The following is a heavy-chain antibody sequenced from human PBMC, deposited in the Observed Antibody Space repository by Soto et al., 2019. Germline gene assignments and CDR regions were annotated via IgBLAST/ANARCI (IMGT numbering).Heavy chain of an antibody. Sequence: PGESLKISCKGSGYSFTSYWISWVRQMPGKGLEWMGRIDPSDSYTNYSPSFQGHVTISADKSISTAYLQWSSLKASDTTMYYCARRYSSNYYYGMDVWGQGTTVTVSS. CDR1: GYSFTSYW. CDR2: IDPSDSYT. J-gene: IGHJ6*02. V-gene: IGHV5-10-1*01. CDR3: ARRYSSNYYYGMDV. D-gene: IGHD5-18*01.